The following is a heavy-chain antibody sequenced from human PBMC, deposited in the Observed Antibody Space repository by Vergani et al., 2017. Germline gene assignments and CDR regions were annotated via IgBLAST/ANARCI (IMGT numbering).Heavy chain of an antibody. CDR1: GFTFSDYY. CDR2: ISSSGSTI. V-gene: IGHV3-11*01. Sequence: QVQLVESGGGLVKPGGSLRLSCAASGFTFSDYYMSWIRQAPGKGLEWVSYISSSGSTIYYAGSVKGRFTISRDNAKNSLYLQMNSLRAEDTAVYYCARPMTTAQYYYYYYYMDVWGKGTTVTVSS. J-gene: IGHJ6*03. D-gene: IGHD4-17*01. CDR3: ARPMTTAQYYYYYYYMDV.